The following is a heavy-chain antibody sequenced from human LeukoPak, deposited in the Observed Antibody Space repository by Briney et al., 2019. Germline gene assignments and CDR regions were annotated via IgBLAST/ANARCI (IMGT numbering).Heavy chain of an antibody. D-gene: IGHD3-22*01. V-gene: IGHV3-23*01. CDR1: GFTFSSYA. CDR2: ITGSGGST. CDR3: AKDRTYYDSSVYSDY. Sequence: GGSLRLSCAASGFTFSSYAMSWVRQAPGKGLEWVSSITGSGGSTYYADSVKGRFTISRDNSKNTLYLQMNSQRAEDTAVYYCAKDRTYYDSSVYSDYWGQGTLVTVSS. J-gene: IGHJ4*02.